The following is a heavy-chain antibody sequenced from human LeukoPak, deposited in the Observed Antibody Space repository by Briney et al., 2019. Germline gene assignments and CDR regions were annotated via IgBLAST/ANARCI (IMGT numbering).Heavy chain of an antibody. V-gene: IGHV1-69*04. J-gene: IGHJ6*02. D-gene: IGHD2-2*01. CDR3: ARDGDGCCSSTSCLRGMDV. CDR1: GGTFSSYA. CDR2: IIPILGIA. Sequence: SVKVSCKASGGTFSSYAISWVRQAPGQGLEWMGRIIPILGIANYAQKLQGRVTITADKSTSTAYMELSSLRSEDTAVYYCARDGDGCCSSTSCLRGMDVWGQGTTVTVSS.